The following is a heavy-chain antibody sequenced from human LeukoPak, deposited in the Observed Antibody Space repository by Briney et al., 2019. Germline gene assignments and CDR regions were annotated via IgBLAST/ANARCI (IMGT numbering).Heavy chain of an antibody. V-gene: IGHV3-30*02. Sequence: GGSLRLSCAASGSIFSSHGMHWVRQAPGKGLEWVAFIQNDGKRKDYADSVKGRFSISRDNPKNTMYLEMSSLRAEDTAVYYCAKDFDRNYSLDYWGQGTLVTVSS. J-gene: IGHJ4*02. CDR2: IQNDGKRK. CDR1: GSIFSSHG. CDR3: AKDFDRNYSLDY. D-gene: IGHD1-14*01.